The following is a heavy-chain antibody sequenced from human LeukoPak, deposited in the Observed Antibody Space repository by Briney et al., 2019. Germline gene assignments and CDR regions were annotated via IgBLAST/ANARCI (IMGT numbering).Heavy chain of an antibody. V-gene: IGHV4-38-2*02. J-gene: IGHJ4*02. CDR2: IYRSGNT. CDR3: ARHRVNCGGDPCYFYDFDY. D-gene: IGHD2-21*01. Sequence: SETLSLTCTVSDFSISTGYYWGWIRQTPGRGLEWIGSIYRSGNTFYNPSLRGRVTIPVATSRNQFSLKLTSVTAADTAVYYCARHRVNCGGDPCYFYDFDYWGQGTLVTVSS. CDR1: DFSISTGYY.